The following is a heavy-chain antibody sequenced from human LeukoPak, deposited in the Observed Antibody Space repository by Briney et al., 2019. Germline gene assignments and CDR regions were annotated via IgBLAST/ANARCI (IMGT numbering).Heavy chain of an antibody. Sequence: GGSLRFSCAASGSTISSALMSWGRQAPGKGLEWVANIKHDGSEKYYVDSVKGRFTISRDNAKNSLYLQMNSLRDEDTAVYYCARRGGSNRNFDYWVQGTLVSV. D-gene: IGHD1-26*01. V-gene: IGHV3-7*03. J-gene: IGHJ4*02. CDR3: ARRGGSNRNFDY. CDR1: GSTISSAL. CDR2: IKHDGSEK.